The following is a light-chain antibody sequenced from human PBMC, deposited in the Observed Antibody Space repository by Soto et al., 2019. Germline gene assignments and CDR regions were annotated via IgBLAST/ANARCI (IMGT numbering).Light chain of an antibody. V-gene: IGKV3-11*01. J-gene: IGKJ4*01. Sequence: EIVLTQSPAALSLSPGERATLSCRASQSVSSYLAWYQQKPGQAPRLLIYDAFNRATGVPARFSGSGSGTDFTLTISSLEPEDFAVYCCQQRSNWLTFGGGTKVDIK. CDR1: QSVSSY. CDR2: DAF. CDR3: QQRSNWLT.